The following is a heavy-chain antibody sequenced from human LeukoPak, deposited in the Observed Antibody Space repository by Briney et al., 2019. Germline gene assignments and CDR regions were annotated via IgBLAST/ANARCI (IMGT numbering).Heavy chain of an antibody. J-gene: IGHJ3*02. V-gene: IGHV1-8*01. CDR1: GYTFTSYD. CDR3: ARGQLRRAYYDFWSGSDAFDI. D-gene: IGHD3-3*01. CDR2: MNPNSGNT. Sequence: ASVKVSCKASGYTFTSYDINWVRQATGQGLEWMGWMNPNSGNTGYAQKFQGRVTMTRNTSISTAYMELGSLRSEDTAVYYCARGQLRRAYYDFWSGSDAFDIWGQGTMVTVSS.